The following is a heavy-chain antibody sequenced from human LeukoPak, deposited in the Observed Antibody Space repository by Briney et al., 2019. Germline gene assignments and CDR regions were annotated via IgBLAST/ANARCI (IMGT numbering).Heavy chain of an antibody. CDR2: IYSGGST. CDR3: ARSPQYCSSTSCPNWFDP. J-gene: IGHJ5*02. Sequence: GGSLRLSCAASGFTVSSNYMSWVRQAPGKGLEWVSVIYSGGSTYYADSVKGRFTISRDNSKNTLYLQMNSLRAEDTAVYYCARSPQYCSSTSCPNWFDPWGQGTLVTVSS. CDR1: GFTVSSNY. D-gene: IGHD2-2*01. V-gene: IGHV3-53*01.